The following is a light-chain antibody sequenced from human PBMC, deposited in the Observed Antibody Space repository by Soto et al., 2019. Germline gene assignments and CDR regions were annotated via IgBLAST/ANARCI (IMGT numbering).Light chain of an antibody. CDR1: QSVSSSY. CDR3: QQYGSSPGT. CDR2: GAS. J-gene: IGKJ1*01. Sequence: RSPRSLSLSPGERATLSCRASQSVSSSYLAWYQQKPGQAPRLLIYGASSRATGIPDRFSGSGSGTDFTLTISRLEPEDFAVYYCQQYGSSPGTFGQGTKV. V-gene: IGKV3-20*01.